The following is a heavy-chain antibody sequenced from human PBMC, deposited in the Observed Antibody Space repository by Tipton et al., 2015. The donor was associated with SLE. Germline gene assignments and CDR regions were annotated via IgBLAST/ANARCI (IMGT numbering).Heavy chain of an antibody. Sequence: LRLSCTVSGGSISSSSYYWGWIRQPPGKGLEWIGSIYHSGSTYYNPSLKSRVTISVDTSKNQFSLKLSSVTAADTAVYYCARRVYEYYYYYYGMDVWGQGTTVTVSS. D-gene: IGHD5/OR15-5a*01. V-gene: IGHV4-39*07. CDR3: ARRVYEYYYYYYGMDV. CDR1: GGSISSSSYY. J-gene: IGHJ6*02. CDR2: IYHSGST.